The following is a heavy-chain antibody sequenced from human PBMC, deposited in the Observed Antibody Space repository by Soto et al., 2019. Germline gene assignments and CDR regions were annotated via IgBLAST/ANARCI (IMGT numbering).Heavy chain of an antibody. D-gene: IGHD4-17*01. CDR2: ISYDGSNK. Sequence: QVQLVESGGGVVQPGRSLRLSCAASGFTFSSYAMHWVRQAPGKGLEWVAVISYDGSNKYYADSVKGRFTISRDNSKNTLYLQMNSLRAEDTAVYYCARDARDYNYYYSMDVWGQGTTVTVSS. CDR1: GFTFSSYA. J-gene: IGHJ6*02. V-gene: IGHV3-30-3*01. CDR3: ARDARDYNYYYSMDV.